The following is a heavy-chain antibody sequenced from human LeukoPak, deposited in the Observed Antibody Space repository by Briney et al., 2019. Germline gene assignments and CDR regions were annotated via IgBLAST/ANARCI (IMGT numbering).Heavy chain of an antibody. D-gene: IGHD1-1*01. J-gene: IGHJ4*02. CDR3: ASGYNWKDHFDY. CDR2: ISSSSSYI. Sequence: GGSLRLSCAASGFTFSSYSMNWVRQGPGRGLEWVSSISSSSSYIYYADSVKGRFTISRDNAKNSLYLRMNSLRAEDTAVYYCASGYNWKDHFDYWGQGTLVTVSS. V-gene: IGHV3-21*01. CDR1: GFTFSSYS.